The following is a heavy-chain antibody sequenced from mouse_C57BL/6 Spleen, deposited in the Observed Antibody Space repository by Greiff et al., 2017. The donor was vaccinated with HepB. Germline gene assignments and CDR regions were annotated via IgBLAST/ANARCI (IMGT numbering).Heavy chain of an antibody. CDR2: INPNNGGT. Sequence: VQLKHPGPELVKPGASVKISCKASGYTFTDYYMNWVKQSHGKSLEWIGDINPNNGGTSYNQKFKGKATLTVDKSSSTAYMELRSLTSEDSAVYYCARVTNYYCSSFFDYWGQGTTLTVSS. CDR3: ARVTNYYCSSFFDY. CDR1: GYTFTDYY. D-gene: IGHD1-1*01. J-gene: IGHJ2*01. V-gene: IGHV1-26*01.